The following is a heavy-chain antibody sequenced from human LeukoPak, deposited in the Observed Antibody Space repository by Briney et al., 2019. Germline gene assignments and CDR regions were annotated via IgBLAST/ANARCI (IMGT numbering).Heavy chain of an antibody. CDR3: TREFPSTGYFDY. J-gene: IGHJ4*02. CDR2: ITPSGDGT. D-gene: IGHD1-1*01. Sequence: ASVKVSCKPSGYRLTSYFMHWVRQAPGHGLEWMGVITPSGDGTSYTQKFQDRVTMTRDMSTNTDFMELTSLRSEDSALYFCTREFPSTGYFDYWGQGTLVTVSS. CDR1: GYRLTSYF. V-gene: IGHV1-46*01.